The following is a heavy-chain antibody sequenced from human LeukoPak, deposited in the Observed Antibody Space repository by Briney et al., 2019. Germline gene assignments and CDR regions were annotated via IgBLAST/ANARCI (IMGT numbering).Heavy chain of an antibody. CDR1: GFTFNSYA. Sequence: GGSLRLSCAASGFTFNSYAMSWVRQAPGKGLEWVSALSGSGGSTYYADSVKGRFTISKDTSKNTLYLQMKSLRAEDTAVYYCAKDAGMIVRTFDYWGQGTLVTVSS. V-gene: IGHV3-23*01. CDR2: LSGSGGST. D-gene: IGHD3-22*01. CDR3: AKDAGMIVRTFDY. J-gene: IGHJ4*02.